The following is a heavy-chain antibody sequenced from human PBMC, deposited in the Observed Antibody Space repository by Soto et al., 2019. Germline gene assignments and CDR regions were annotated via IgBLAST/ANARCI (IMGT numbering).Heavy chain of an antibody. CDR3: ASDYCISTCCEGGV. Sequence: QVQLVQSGAEVKKPGASVKVACKASGYTFTSYYMHWVRQAPGQGLEWMGMINPSGGGTTYAQKFQGRVTMTRDTYTSTVYMELSSLRSEATAVYYCASDYCISTCCEGGVRGQWTTVTVSS. V-gene: IGHV1-46*01. CDR2: INPSGGGT. J-gene: IGHJ6*01. D-gene: IGHD2-2*01. CDR1: GYTFTSYY.